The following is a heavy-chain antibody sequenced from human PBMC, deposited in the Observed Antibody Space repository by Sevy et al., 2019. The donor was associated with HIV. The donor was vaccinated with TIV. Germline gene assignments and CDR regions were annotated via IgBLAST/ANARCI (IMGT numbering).Heavy chain of an antibody. V-gene: IGHV3-21*04. CDR2: ISGSRTYI. CDR3: ARGHPGIAVTVPNWFDP. D-gene: IGHD6-19*01. J-gene: IGHJ5*02. CDR1: GFTFNSYS. Sequence: GGSLRLSCATSGFTFNSYSMNWVRQAPGKGLEWVSSISGSRTYIYYADSVKGRFTISGDNAENSLHLQMKNLRAEDTAGYYCARGHPGIAVTVPNWFDPWGQGTLVTLSS.